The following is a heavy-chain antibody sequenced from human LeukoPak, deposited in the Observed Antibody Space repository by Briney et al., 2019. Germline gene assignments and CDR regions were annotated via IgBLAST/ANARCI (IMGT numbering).Heavy chain of an antibody. CDR3: AILGSGSYYNDPDFDY. CDR1: GYTFTGYY. CDR2: INPNSGGT. Sequence: GASVKVSCKASGYTFTGYYMHWVRQAPGQGLEWMGWINPNSGGTNYAQKFQGRVTMTRDTSISTAYMELSRLRSDDTAVYYCAILGSGSYYNDPDFDYWGQGTLVTVSS. V-gene: IGHV1-2*02. J-gene: IGHJ4*02. D-gene: IGHD3-10*01.